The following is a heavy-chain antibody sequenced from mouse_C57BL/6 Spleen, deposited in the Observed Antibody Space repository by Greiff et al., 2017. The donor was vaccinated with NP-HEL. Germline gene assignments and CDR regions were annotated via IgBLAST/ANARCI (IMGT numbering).Heavy chain of an antibody. CDR2: INPSSGYT. J-gene: IGHJ4*01. D-gene: IGHD2-4*01. Sequence: VQLQQSGAELAKPGASVKLSCKASGYTFTSYWMHWVKQRPGQGLEWIGYINPSSGYTKYNQKFKDKATLTADKSSSTAYMQLSSLTYEDSAVYYCARYDYDLYYAMDYWGQGTSVTVSS. CDR3: ARYDYDLYYAMDY. CDR1: GYTFTSYW. V-gene: IGHV1-7*01.